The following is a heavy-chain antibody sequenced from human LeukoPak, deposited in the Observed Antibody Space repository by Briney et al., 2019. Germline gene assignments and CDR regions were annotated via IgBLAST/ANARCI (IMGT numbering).Heavy chain of an antibody. CDR2: ICTSGST. Sequence: PSGTLSLTCTVSGGSISSYYWSWIRQPAGKGLEWIGRICTSGSTNYNPSLKSRVTMSVDTSKNQFSLKLSSVTAADTAVYYCARDGQRFGEPMKGGHYWGQGTLVTVSS. CDR3: ARDGQRFGEPMKGGHY. J-gene: IGHJ4*02. CDR1: GGSISSYY. V-gene: IGHV4-4*07. D-gene: IGHD3-10*01.